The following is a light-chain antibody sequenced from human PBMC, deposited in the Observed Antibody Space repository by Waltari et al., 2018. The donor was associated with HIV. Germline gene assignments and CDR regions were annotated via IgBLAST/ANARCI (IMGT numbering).Light chain of an antibody. CDR3: QQASSLPLT. J-gene: IGKJ4*01. V-gene: IGKV1-12*01. Sequence: DIQMTQSPSSVSAYVGARVNITCRASQSIGRWLVWYQQTPGKAPKVLIYATSTLQPGVPSRFSGSVSGTTFALTITSLQPEDFATYYCQQASSLPLTFGGGTKVEIK. CDR1: QSIGRW. CDR2: ATS.